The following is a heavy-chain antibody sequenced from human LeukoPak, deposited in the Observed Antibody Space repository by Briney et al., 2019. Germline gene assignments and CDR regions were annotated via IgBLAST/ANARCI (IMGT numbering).Heavy chain of an antibody. CDR2: IYYSGST. Sequence: SETLSLTCAVSGGSISSGDYYWSWIRQPPGKGLEWIGYIYYSGSTYYNPSLKSRVTISVDTSKNQFSLKLSSVTAADTAVYYCARGAMITFGGVPNWGQGTLVTVSS. CDR1: GGSISSGDYY. V-gene: IGHV4-30-4*01. CDR3: ARGAMITFGGVPN. J-gene: IGHJ4*02. D-gene: IGHD3-16*01.